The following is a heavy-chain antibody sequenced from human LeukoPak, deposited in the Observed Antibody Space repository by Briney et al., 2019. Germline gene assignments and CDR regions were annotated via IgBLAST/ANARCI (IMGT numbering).Heavy chain of an antibody. CDR3: ATVTLYDPDKYYYYYYGMDV. V-gene: IGHV1-69*13. CDR1: GGTFSTYA. D-gene: IGHD2/OR15-2a*01. J-gene: IGHJ6*02. Sequence: ASVKVSCKASGGTFSTYAINWVRQAPGQGLEWMGGIIPIFGTANYAQKFQGRVTITADESTSTAYMELSSLRSEDTAVYYCATVTLYDPDKYYYYYYGMDVWGQGTTVTVPS. CDR2: IIPIFGTA.